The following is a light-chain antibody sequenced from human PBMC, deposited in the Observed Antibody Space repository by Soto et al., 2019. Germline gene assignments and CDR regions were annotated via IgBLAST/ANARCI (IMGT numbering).Light chain of an antibody. CDR3: SSDAGSHKFVV. J-gene: IGLJ2*01. CDR1: RSDVGGYNF. CDR2: EVS. Sequence: QSVLPQPPSASGSPGQSVTISCTGTRSDVGGYNFGSWYQQRPGKAPNLMISEVSKRPAGVPDRCSGAKSGNTASLTVSGLQAEDEAEDYCSSDAGSHKFVVCGGGTKLTVL. V-gene: IGLV2-8*01.